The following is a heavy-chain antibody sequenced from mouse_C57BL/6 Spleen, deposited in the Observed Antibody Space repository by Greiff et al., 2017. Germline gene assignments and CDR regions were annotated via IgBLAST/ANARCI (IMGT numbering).Heavy chain of an antibody. CDR2: INPYNGGT. J-gene: IGHJ2*01. CDR3: ARGDYYGNSYYGDY. D-gene: IGHD1-1*01. CDR1: GYTFTDYY. Sequence: VQLQQSGPVLVKPGASVKMSCKASGYTFTDYYMNWVKQSHGKSLEWIGVINPYNGGTSYNQKFKGKATLTVDKSSSTAYMELNSLTSEDSAVYYCARGDYYGNSYYGDYWGQGTTLTVSS. V-gene: IGHV1-19*01.